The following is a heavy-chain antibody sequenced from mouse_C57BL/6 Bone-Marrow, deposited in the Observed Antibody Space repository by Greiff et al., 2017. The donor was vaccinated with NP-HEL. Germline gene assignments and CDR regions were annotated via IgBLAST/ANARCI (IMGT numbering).Heavy chain of an antibody. CDR1: GYTFTSYW. V-gene: IGHV1-72*01. CDR2: IDPNSGGT. Sequence: QVQLKQPGAELVKPGASVKLSCKASGYTFTSYWMHWVKQRPGRGLEWIGRIDPNSGGTKYNEKFKSKATLTVDKPSSTAYMQLSSLTSEDSAVYYCARTTVVPYWYFDVWGTGTTVTVSS. J-gene: IGHJ1*03. D-gene: IGHD1-1*01. CDR3: ARTTVVPYWYFDV.